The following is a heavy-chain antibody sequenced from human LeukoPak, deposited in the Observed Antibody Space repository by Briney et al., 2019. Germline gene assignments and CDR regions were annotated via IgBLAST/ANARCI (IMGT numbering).Heavy chain of an antibody. V-gene: IGHV4-38-2*01. Sequence: PSETLSLTCAVSGYSISSGYYWGWIRQPPGKGLKWIGSIYHSGSTYYNPSLKSRVTISADTSKNQFSLKLNSVTAADTAVYYCARWIAAAGYFDYWGQGTLVTVSS. J-gene: IGHJ4*02. D-gene: IGHD6-13*01. CDR2: IYHSGST. CDR1: GYSISSGYY. CDR3: ARWIAAAGYFDY.